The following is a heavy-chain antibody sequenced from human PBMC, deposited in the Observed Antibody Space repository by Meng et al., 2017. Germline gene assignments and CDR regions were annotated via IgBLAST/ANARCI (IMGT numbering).Heavy chain of an antibody. J-gene: IGHJ4*02. D-gene: IGHD1-1*01. Sequence: EVEVGGAGGGLVQPGGSLIPSCAASGFTFNNYWMHWVRQVPGKGLVWVSRISGDGSITNYADSVKGRFTISRDNAKNTLYLQMNSLRPEDTAVYYCLDEAPRSDYWGQGSLVTVSS. V-gene: IGHV3-74*01. CDR2: ISGDGSIT. CDR1: GFTFNNYW. CDR3: LDEAPRSDY.